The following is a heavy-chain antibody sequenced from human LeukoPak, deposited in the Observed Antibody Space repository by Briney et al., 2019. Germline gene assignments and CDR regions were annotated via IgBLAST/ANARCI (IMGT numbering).Heavy chain of an antibody. CDR3: SKDSRRWLQYESFDP. CDR2: ISWISGSI. Sequence: GGSLRLACAADGFTLDDYGMRWVRHAAGKGMEWVSGISWISGSIGFADSVKGLFTISRDNAKSSLYLQINSLRAEDTALYYCSKDSRRWLQYESFDPWGQGTLVTVSS. J-gene: IGHJ5*02. CDR1: GFTLDDYG. V-gene: IGHV3-9*01. D-gene: IGHD5-24*01.